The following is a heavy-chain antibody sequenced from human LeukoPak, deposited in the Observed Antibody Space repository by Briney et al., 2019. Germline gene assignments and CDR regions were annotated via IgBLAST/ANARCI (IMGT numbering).Heavy chain of an antibody. Sequence: PGGSLRLSCAAYGFTFSSYGMHWVRQAPGKGLEWVAFIRYDGSNKYYADSVKGRFTISRDNSKNTLYLQMNSLSAEDTAVYYCAKDRRIAVAGTGWDYWGQGTLVTVSS. CDR1: GFTFSSYG. V-gene: IGHV3-30*02. D-gene: IGHD6-19*01. CDR3: AKDRRIAVAGTGWDY. CDR2: IRYDGSNK. J-gene: IGHJ4*02.